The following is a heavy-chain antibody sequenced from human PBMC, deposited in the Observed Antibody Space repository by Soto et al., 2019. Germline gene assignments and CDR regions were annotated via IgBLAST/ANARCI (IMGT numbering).Heavy chain of an antibody. V-gene: IGHV3-30*18. CDR1: GFTFSSYG. J-gene: IGHJ6*03. Sequence: GGSLRLSCAASGFTFSSYGMHWVRQAPGKGLEWVAVISYDGSNKYYADSVKGRFTISRDNSKNTLYLQMNSLRAEDTAVYYCAKDGGVAYGSGSYYKVLPTYYMDVWGKGTTVTVSS. CDR2: ISYDGSNK. D-gene: IGHD3-10*01. CDR3: AKDGGVAYGSGSYYKVLPTYYMDV.